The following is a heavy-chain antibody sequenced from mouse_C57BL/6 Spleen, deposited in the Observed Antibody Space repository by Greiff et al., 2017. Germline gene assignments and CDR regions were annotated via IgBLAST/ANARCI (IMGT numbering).Heavy chain of an antibody. CDR3: ARNDYDWYYFDY. V-gene: IGHV14-3*01. CDR2: IDPANGNT. J-gene: IGHJ2*01. D-gene: IGHD2-4*01. Sequence: EVQGVESVAELVRPGASVKLSCTASGFNIKNTYMHWVKQRPEQGLEWIGRIDPANGNTKYAPKFQGKATITADTSSNTAYLQLSSLTSEDTAIYYCARNDYDWYYFDYWGQGTTLTVSS. CDR1: GFNIKNTY.